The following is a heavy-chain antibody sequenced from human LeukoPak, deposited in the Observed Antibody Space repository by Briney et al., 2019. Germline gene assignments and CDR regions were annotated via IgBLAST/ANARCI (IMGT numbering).Heavy chain of an antibody. Sequence: GGSLRLSCAASGFTFKTYAMNWVRQAPGKGLEGVSTISGTRGSTYCADSVRGRFTISRDTSKTTLYLQMTSLRAEDTAVYYCAKDTSSWPQTYFDYWGQGTLVTVSS. CDR2: ISGTRGST. CDR1: GFTFKTYA. J-gene: IGHJ4*02. CDR3: AKDTSSWPQTYFDY. V-gene: IGHV3-23*01. D-gene: IGHD6-13*01.